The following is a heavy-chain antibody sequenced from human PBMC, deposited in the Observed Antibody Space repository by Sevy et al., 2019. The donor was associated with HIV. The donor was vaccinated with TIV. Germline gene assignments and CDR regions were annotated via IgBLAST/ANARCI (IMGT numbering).Heavy chain of an antibody. J-gene: IGHJ4*02. Sequence: ASVKVSCKASGGTFSSYAISWVRQAPRQGLEWMGGIIPIFGTANYAQKFQGRVTITADESTSTAYMELSSLRSEDTAVYYCAREGYDYVWGSYRRNPLFDYWGQGTLVTVSS. CDR3: AREGYDYVWGSYRRNPLFDY. CDR2: IIPIFGTA. D-gene: IGHD3-16*02. V-gene: IGHV1-69*13. CDR1: GGTFSSYA.